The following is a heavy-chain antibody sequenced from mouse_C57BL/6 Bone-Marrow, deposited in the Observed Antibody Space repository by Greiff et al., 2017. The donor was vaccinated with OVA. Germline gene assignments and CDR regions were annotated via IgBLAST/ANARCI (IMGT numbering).Heavy chain of an antibody. J-gene: IGHJ2*01. V-gene: IGHV1-19*01. Sequence: VQLQQSGPVLVKPGASVKMSCKASGYTFTDYYMNWVKQSHGKSLEWIGVINPYNGGTSYNQKFKSKATLTVDTSSSTAYMQLSSLTSEDSAVYYCARKNPSPFDYWGQGTTLTVSS. CDR1: GYTFTDYY. CDR2: INPYNGGT. CDR3: ARKNPSPFDY.